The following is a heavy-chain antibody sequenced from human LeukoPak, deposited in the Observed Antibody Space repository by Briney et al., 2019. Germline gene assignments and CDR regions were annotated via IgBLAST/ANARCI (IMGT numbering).Heavy chain of an antibody. V-gene: IGHV3-23*01. CDR3: ANDLGWIQLNLG. Sequence: GGSLRLSCAASGFTFNTYTMNWVRQAPGKGLEWVSGITGNSATTYYADSVKGRFTISRDNSRNTVYLQMNSLRAEDTAVYYCANDLGWIQLNLGRGQGTLVTVSS. J-gene: IGHJ4*02. CDR1: GFTFNTYT. CDR2: ITGNSATT. D-gene: IGHD5-18*01.